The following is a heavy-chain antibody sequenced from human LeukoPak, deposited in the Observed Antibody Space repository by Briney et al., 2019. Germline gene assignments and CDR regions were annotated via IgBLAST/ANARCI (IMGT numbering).Heavy chain of an antibody. J-gene: IGHJ4*02. D-gene: IGHD3-10*01. CDR3: AARGVISDMGFDY. CDR1: GYTFTSYA. Sequence: ASVEASCKASGYTFTSYAMNWVRQAPGQGLEWMGWINTNTGNPTYAQGFTGRFVFSLDTSVSTAYLQISSLKAEDTAVYYCAARGVISDMGFDYWGQGTLVTVSS. V-gene: IGHV7-4-1*02. CDR2: INTNTGNP.